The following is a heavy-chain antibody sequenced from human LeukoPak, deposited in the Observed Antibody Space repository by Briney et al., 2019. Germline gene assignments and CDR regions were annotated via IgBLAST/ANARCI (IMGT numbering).Heavy chain of an antibody. J-gene: IGHJ4*02. V-gene: IGHV3-23*01. CDR1: GFTFSSYA. CDR2: ISGSGGST. D-gene: IGHD2-15*01. CDR3: AKRTDTRLVVVAAYNDY. Sequence: GGSLRLSCAASGFTFSSYAMSWVRQAPGKGLEWVSAISGSGGSTYYADSVKGRFTISRDNSKNTLYLQMNSLRAEDTAVYYCAKRTDTRLVVVAAYNDYWGQGTLVTVSS.